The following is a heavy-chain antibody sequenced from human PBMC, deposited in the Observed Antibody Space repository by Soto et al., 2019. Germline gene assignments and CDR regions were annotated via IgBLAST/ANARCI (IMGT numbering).Heavy chain of an antibody. D-gene: IGHD1-26*01. V-gene: IGHV4-4*02. CDR2: IYHNGSP. CDR3: ATQEVGGSYVYTFDP. J-gene: IGHJ5*02. Sequence: PSETLSLTCVVSGGSISSTNWWTWVRQPPGKRLEWIGEIYHNGSPTYSPSLRGRVTISVDKSNNQFSLKLRSVTAADTAVYYCATQEVGGSYVYTFDPWGQGTLVTVSS. CDR1: GGSISSTNW.